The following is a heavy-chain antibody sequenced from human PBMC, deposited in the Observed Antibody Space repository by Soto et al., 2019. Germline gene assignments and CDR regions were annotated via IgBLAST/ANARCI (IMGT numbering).Heavy chain of an antibody. J-gene: IGHJ6*02. V-gene: IGHV5-51*01. CDR3: ASNTAMVTKTYYYYGMDV. CDR2: IYPGDSDT. Sequence: PVESLKISCKGSGYSFTSYWIGWVRQMPGKGLEWMGIIYPGDSDTRYSPSFQGQVTISADKSISTAYLQWSSLKASDTAMYYCASNTAMVTKTYYYYGMDVWGQGTTVTVSS. CDR1: GYSFTSYW. D-gene: IGHD5-18*01.